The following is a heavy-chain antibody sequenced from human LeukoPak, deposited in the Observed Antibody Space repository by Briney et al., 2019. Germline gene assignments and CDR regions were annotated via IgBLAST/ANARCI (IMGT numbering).Heavy chain of an antibody. CDR3: ASEAFCAGGRCYLHRVAS. D-gene: IGHD2-8*02. J-gene: IGHJ5*01. V-gene: IGHV1-2*02. CDR2: IDTKSGGT. Sequence: ASVKVSCKASGYTFTAYDMHWVRQAPGQGLEWMGWIDTKSGGTKYAQKFQGRVTITRDTSIDTAYMELSRLISDDTALYYCASEAFCAGGRCYLHRVASWGPGTLVTVSA. CDR1: GYTFTAYD.